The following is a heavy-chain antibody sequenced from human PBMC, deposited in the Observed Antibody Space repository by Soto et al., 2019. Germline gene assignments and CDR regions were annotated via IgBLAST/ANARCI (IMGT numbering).Heavy chain of an antibody. CDR3: AMLNSGSYSYHGMDV. J-gene: IGHJ6*02. CDR1: GFTFSSYA. V-gene: IGHV3-23*01. CDR2: ISGSGGNT. Sequence: EVQLLESGGDLVQPGGSLRLSCAASGFTFSSYAMNWVRQAPGKGLEWVSAISGSGGNTFYANPVKGRFTISRDNSKNTLLLQMHSLRAEDTSIYYCAMLNSGSYSYHGMDVWGQGTTVTVSS. D-gene: IGHD1-26*01.